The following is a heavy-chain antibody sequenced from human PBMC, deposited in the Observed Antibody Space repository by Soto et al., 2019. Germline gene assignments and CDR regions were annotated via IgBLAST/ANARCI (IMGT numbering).Heavy chain of an antibody. D-gene: IGHD5-18*01. CDR1: GGTFSSYA. CDR2: IIPIFGTA. CDR3: ASRIQLWFYAFDI. J-gene: IGHJ3*02. Sequence: ASVKVSCKASGGTFSSYAISWVRQAPGQGLEWMGGIIPIFGTANYAQKFQGRVTITADESTSIAYMELSSLRSEDTAVYYCASRIQLWFYAFDIWGQGTMVTVSS. V-gene: IGHV1-69*13.